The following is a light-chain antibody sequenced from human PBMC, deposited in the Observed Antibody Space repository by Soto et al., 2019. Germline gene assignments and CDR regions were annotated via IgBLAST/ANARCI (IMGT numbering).Light chain of an antibody. V-gene: IGKV1D-8*01. CDR2: AAS. CDR3: QQYYRFPRT. J-gene: IGKJ2*01. Sequence: VIWMTQSPSLLSASTGDRVTLSCRMSQGISSYLAWYQQKPGKAPELLIYAASTLKSGVPSRFSGSGSGTDFTLTSSCLQSEDFATYCCQQYYRFPRTFGQGTKLEIK. CDR1: QGISSY.